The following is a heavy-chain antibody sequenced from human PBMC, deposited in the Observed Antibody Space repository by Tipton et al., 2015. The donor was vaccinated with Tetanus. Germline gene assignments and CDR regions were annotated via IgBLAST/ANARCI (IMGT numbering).Heavy chain of an antibody. CDR2: IDPRDSAA. Sequence: QLVQSGADVKKPGESLKISCQISGYNFSHYSIGWVRQMPGKGLEWVGIIDPRDSAAGYGPSFQRQVIISADKSISPTFLQWGSLTASDTAIYYCARRRSAVLSGGYHWYFDLWGRGTMVTVSS. CDR1: GYNFSHYS. J-gene: IGHJ2*01. V-gene: IGHV5-51*01. CDR3: ARRRSAVLSGGYHWYFDL. D-gene: IGHD3-3*01.